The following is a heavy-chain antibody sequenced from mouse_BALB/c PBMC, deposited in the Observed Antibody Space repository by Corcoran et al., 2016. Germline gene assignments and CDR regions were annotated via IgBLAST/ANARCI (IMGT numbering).Heavy chain of an antibody. CDR3: ARDYGSSQAWFAY. D-gene: IGHD1-1*01. CDR1: GYTFTNYG. J-gene: IGHJ3*01. V-gene: IGHV9-3-1*01. CDR2: INTYTGEP. Sequence: QIQLVQSGPELKKPGETVKISCKASGYTFTNYGMNWVKQAPGKGLKWMGWINTYTGEPTYADDFKGRFAFSLETSVSTAYLQINNLKNEDTATYFCARDYGSSQAWFAYWGQGTLVTVSA.